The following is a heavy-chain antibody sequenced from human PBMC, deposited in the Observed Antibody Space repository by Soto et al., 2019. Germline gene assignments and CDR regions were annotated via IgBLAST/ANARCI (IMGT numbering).Heavy chain of an antibody. J-gene: IGHJ4*02. CDR1: GFTFSSYW. CDR3: SSGHCTNGVCRGYYFDY. V-gene: IGHV3-74*01. Sequence: GGSLRLSCAASGFTFSSYWMHWGRQAPGKGLVWVSRINSDGSSTTYADSVKGRFTISRDNAKNTLYLQMNSLRAEDTAVYYCSSGHCTNGVCRGYYFDYWGQGTLVTVSS. CDR2: INSDGSST. D-gene: IGHD2-8*01.